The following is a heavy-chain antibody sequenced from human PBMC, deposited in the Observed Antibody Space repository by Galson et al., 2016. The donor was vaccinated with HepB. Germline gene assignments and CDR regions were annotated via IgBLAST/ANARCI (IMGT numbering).Heavy chain of an antibody. CDR1: GFTFSNYG. CDR2: ISTGGGKS. Sequence: SLRLSCAASGFTFSNYGMHWVRQAPGKGLEWVAVISTGGGKSQYADAVKGRFTISKDNSKNTLYLQRSSLRPEDTAIYYCAVAATGYWGQGTLVTVSS. D-gene: IGHD6-19*01. V-gene: IGHV3-30*03. J-gene: IGHJ4*02. CDR3: AVAATGY.